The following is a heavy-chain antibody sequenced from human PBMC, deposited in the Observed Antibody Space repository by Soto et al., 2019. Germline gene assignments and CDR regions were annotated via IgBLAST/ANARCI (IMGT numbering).Heavy chain of an antibody. J-gene: IGHJ4*02. D-gene: IGHD2-2*01. CDR1: GFTFDDYA. CDR2: ISGDGGST. Sequence: GGSLRLSCAASGFTFDDYAMHWVRQAPGKGLEWVSLISGDGGSTYYADSVKGRFTISRDNSKNSLYLQMNSLRTEDTALYYCAKAPPDCSSTSCYFDYWGQGTLVTVSS. V-gene: IGHV3-43*02. CDR3: AKAPPDCSSTSCYFDY.